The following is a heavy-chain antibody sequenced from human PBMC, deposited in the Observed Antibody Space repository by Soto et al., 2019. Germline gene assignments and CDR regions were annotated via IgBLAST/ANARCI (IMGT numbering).Heavy chain of an antibody. CDR3: AGAGYELGF. Sequence: QVQLQESGPGLVKPSQTLSLTCTVSGGSISSGGYYWSWIRQHPGKGLEWIGYIHYSGSTYYHPTLQRGVSLPVGTSKIHFSLKLSSGTAADTAVYYCAGAGYELGFWGQGTLGHVSS. V-gene: IGHV4-31*03. CDR1: GGSISSGGYY. J-gene: IGHJ4*02. CDR2: IHYSGST. D-gene: IGHD5-12*01.